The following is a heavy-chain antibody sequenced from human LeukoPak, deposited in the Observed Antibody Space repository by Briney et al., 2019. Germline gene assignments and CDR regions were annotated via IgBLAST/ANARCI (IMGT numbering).Heavy chain of an antibody. D-gene: IGHD1-26*01. Sequence: GGSLRLSCAASGFTFSSYAMHWVRQAPGKGLEWVAVISYDGSNKYYADSVKGRFTISRDNSKNTLYLQMNSLRAEDTAVYYCARDPTEERVGASSDYWGQGTLVTVSS. CDR2: ISYDGSNK. CDR3: ARDPTEERVGASSDY. J-gene: IGHJ4*02. CDR1: GFTFSSYA. V-gene: IGHV3-30-3*01.